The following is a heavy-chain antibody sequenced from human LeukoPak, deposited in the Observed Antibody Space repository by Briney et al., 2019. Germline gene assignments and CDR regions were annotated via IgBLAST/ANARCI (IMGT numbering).Heavy chain of an antibody. CDR1: GFTFSSTG. D-gene: IGHD3-3*01. Sequence: PGGSLRLSCAAPGFTFSSTGMHWVRQAPGKGLEWVAFIRFDALSAYYADSVRGRFTISRDISTNTLSLQMNSLRTQDTAMYYCARACAEWSALDYWGQGTLVTVSS. CDR2: IRFDALSA. V-gene: IGHV3-30*02. J-gene: IGHJ4*02. CDR3: ARACAEWSALDY.